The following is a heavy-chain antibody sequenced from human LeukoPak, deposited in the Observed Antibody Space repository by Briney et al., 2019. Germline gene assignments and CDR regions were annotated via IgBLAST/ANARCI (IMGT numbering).Heavy chain of an antibody. D-gene: IGHD1-20*01. CDR2: IYYSGST. CDR3: ARHLPITGTRLYYFDY. J-gene: IGHJ4*02. V-gene: IGHV4-59*01. CDR1: GGSISSYY. Sequence: PSETLSLTCTVSGGSISSYYWSWIRQPPGKGLEWIGYIYYSGSTNYNPPLKSRVTISVDTSKNQFSLKLSSVTAADTAVYYCARHLPITGTRLYYFDYWGQGTLVTVSS.